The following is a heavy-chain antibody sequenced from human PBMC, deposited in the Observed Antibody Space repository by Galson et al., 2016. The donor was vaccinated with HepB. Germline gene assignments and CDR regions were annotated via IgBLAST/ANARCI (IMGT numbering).Heavy chain of an antibody. CDR3: AREGRRGYGYGHDGMDA. Sequence: ETLSLTCEVSGSSINSTNWWSWVRQCPGKGLEWIGEIHHSGSTNYNPSLKSQVTFSIDKSKNHFSLKLRCVTAADTAVYYCAREGRRGYGYGHDGMDAWGQGRTVTVSS. D-gene: IGHD5-12*01. CDR2: IHHSGST. J-gene: IGHJ6*02. V-gene: IGHV4-4*02. CDR1: GSSINSTNW.